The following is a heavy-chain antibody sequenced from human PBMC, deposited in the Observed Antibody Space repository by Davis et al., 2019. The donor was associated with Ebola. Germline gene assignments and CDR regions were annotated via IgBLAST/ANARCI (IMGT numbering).Heavy chain of an antibody. CDR1: GFVFRNYV. V-gene: IGHV3-23*01. CDR3: ARVRGTGDPDY. CDR2: LGTSADT. D-gene: IGHD7-27*01. Sequence: GGSLRLSCAASGFVFRNYVMSWVRQAPGKGLEWVSTLGTSADTYYADSVKGRFTISRDNSKNTLYLQMNSLRAEDTAVYYCARVRGTGDPDYWGQGTLVTVSS. J-gene: IGHJ4*02.